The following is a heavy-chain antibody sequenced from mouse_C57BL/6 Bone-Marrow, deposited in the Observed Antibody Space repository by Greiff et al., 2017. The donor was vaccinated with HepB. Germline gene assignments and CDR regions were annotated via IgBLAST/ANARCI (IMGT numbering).Heavy chain of an antibody. V-gene: IGHV1-85*01. CDR1: GYTFTSYD. J-gene: IGHJ3*01. CDR3: ARAPSECDGAWFAY. Sequence: VQLQQSGPELVKPGASVKLSCKASGYTFTSYDINWVKQRLGQGLEWIGWFYLRDGSTKHNEKSKGKATLTVDRSSSTAYMELRSLTSEDSAVYFCARAPSECDGAWFAYWGQGTLVTVSA. CDR2: FYLRDGST. D-gene: IGHD6-1*01.